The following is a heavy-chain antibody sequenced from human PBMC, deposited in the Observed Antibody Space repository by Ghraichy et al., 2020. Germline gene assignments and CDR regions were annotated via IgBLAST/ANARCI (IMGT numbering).Heavy chain of an antibody. CDR3: ATTAQLRYSYGNYGMDV. Sequence: SVKVSCKASGGTFSSYAISWVRQAPGQGLEWMGGIIPIFGTANYAQKFQGRVTITADESTSTAYMELSSLRSEDTAVYYCATTAQLRYSYGNYGMDVWGQGTTVTVSS. CDR2: IIPIFGTA. J-gene: IGHJ6*02. V-gene: IGHV1-69*13. CDR1: GGTFSSYA. D-gene: IGHD5-18*01.